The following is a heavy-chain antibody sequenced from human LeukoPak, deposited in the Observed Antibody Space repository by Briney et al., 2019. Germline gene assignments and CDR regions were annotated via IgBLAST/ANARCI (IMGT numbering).Heavy chain of an antibody. V-gene: IGHV3-13*01. J-gene: IGHJ4*02. CDR1: GFTFSSYD. Sequence: GGSLRLSCAASGFTFSSYDMHWVRQATGKGLEWVSAIGTAGDTCYPGSVKGRFTISRENAKNSLYLQMNSLRAGDTAVYYCARAHRYGDIDYWGQGTLVTVSS. CDR2: IGTAGDT. CDR3: ARAHRYGDIDY. D-gene: IGHD4-17*01.